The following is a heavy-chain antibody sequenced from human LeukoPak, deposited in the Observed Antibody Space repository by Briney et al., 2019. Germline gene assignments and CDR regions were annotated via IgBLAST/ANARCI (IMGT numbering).Heavy chain of an antibody. Sequence: ASVKVSCKASGYTLTSYYMHWVRQAPGQGLEWMGVINPGGGSTNYAQKFQGRVTMTRDTSTSTVYMELSSLRSEDTAVYYCARDPSMIRGENTPYFDYWGQGTLVTVSS. CDR1: GYTLTSYY. V-gene: IGHV1-46*01. J-gene: IGHJ4*02. CDR3: ARDPSMIRGENTPYFDY. D-gene: IGHD3-10*01. CDR2: INPGGGST.